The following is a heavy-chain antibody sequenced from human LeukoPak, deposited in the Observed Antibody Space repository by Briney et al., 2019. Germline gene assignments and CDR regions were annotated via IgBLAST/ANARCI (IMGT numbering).Heavy chain of an antibody. V-gene: IGHV3-23*01. CDR2: ITYNGDDR. Sequence: PGGSLRLSCAVSGFTFSSYAMGWVRQAPGKGLEWVAGITYNGDDRNYADSVKGRFTISRDNSKSTLYLQMNSLRAEDTAVYYCARDTVTQHYYYGMDVWGQGTTVTVSS. J-gene: IGHJ6*02. CDR1: GFTFSSYA. CDR3: ARDTVTQHYYYGMDV. D-gene: IGHD4-11*01.